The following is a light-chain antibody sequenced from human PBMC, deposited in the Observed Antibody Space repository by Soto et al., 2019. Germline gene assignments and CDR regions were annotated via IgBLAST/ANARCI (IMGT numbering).Light chain of an antibody. Sequence: EIVMTQAPATLSVFPGERATLSCRSSHSVNSNLAWYQQKSGQAPRLLIHGASSRATGIPDRFSGSGSGTDFTLTISRLEPEDFVMYYCQQYSRSSLTFGGGTKVDI. CDR1: HSVNSN. V-gene: IGKV3-20*01. CDR3: QQYSRSSLT. CDR2: GAS. J-gene: IGKJ4*01.